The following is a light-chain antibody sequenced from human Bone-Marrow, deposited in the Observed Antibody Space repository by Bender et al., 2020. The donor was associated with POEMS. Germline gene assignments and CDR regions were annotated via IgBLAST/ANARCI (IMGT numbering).Light chain of an antibody. CDR1: SSDVGAYNL. CDR2: EVR. CDR3: SSYSSSSTLYV. V-gene: IGLV2-14*02. Sequence: QSALTQPASVSGSPGQSITISCTGASSDVGAYNLVSWYQQHPGKAPKLLIYEVRKRPSGVSNRFSGSKSGNTASLSISGLQTEDEADYYCSSYSSSSTLYVFGIGTKVTVL. J-gene: IGLJ1*01.